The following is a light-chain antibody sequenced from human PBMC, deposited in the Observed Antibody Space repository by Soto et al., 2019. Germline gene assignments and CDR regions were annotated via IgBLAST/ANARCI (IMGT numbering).Light chain of an antibody. V-gene: IGLV1-40*01. CDR3: LSYDSSLSGYV. Sequence: QSVLTQPPSVSGAPEQRVTISCTGCSSNIGAGSEVHWYQHLPGTAPKLLIFGYSNRHSGVPDRFSGSQSGSSASLAIPGLQAEGEADYYCLSYDSSLSGYVFGTGTKLTVL. CDR1: SSNIGAGSE. CDR2: GYS. J-gene: IGLJ1*01.